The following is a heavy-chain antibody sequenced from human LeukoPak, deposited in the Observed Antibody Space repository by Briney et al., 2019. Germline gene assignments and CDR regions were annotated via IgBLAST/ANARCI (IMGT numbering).Heavy chain of an antibody. J-gene: IGHJ5*02. V-gene: IGHV4-34*01. Sequence: SETLSLTCAVYGGSFSGYYWSWIRQPPGKGLEWIGEINHSGSTNYNPSLKSRVTISVDTSKNQFSLKLSSVTAADTAVYYCGRRSGGVDPWGQGTLVTVSS. CDR2: INHSGST. CDR3: GRRSGGVDP. CDR1: GGSFSGYY. D-gene: IGHD3-16*01.